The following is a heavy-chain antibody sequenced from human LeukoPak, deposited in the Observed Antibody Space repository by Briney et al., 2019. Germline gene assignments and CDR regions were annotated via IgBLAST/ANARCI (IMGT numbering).Heavy chain of an antibody. D-gene: IGHD6-13*01. CDR2: TYYRSKWYN. CDR1: GDSVSSNTAA. J-gene: IGHJ4*02. Sequence: SQTLSPTCAISGDSVSSNTAAWNWIRQSPSRGLEWLGRTYYRSKWYNDSAVESRITVNPDTSKNQFSLQLNSVTPEDTAVYYCARRSTAGPYFDYWGQGTPVTVSS. V-gene: IGHV6-1*01. CDR3: ARRSTAGPYFDY.